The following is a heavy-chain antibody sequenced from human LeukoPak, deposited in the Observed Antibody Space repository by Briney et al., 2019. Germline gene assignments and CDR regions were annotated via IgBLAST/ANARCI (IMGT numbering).Heavy chain of an antibody. CDR3: ARGSKAAPGTFDY. CDR1: GGSISSGGYY. V-gene: IGHV4-31*03. J-gene: IGHJ4*02. CDR2: IYYSGST. Sequence: SQTLSLTCTVSGGSISSGGYYWSWIRQHPGKGLEWIGHIYYSGSTYYNPSLKSRVTISVDTSKNQFSLKLSSVTAADTAVYYCARGSKAAPGTFDYWGQGTLVTVSS. D-gene: IGHD6-13*01.